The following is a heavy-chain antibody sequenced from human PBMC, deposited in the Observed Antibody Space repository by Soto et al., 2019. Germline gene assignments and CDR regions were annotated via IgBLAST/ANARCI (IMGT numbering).Heavy chain of an antibody. Sequence: SLRLSCAASGFTFSSYAMSWVRQAPGKGLEWVSAISGSGGSTYYADSVKGRFTISRDNSKNTLYLQMNSLRAEDTAVNFCAKETANYYDSSGYYPARWGQGTLVTVSS. CDR3: AKETANYYDSSGYYPAR. CDR1: GFTFSSYA. V-gene: IGHV3-23*01. D-gene: IGHD3-22*01. J-gene: IGHJ4*02. CDR2: ISGSGGST.